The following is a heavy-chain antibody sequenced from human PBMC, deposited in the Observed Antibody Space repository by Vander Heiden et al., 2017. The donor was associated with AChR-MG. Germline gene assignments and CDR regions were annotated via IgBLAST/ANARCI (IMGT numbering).Heavy chain of an antibody. D-gene: IGHD5-18*01. Sequence: QVQLVQSGAEVKRPGASVKVSCKASGFTFSDYYMHWVRQAPGQGLEWMGWSNPNTGGANHAQKFQGRVSMTRDTSISTAYMELSSLRSDDTAVYYCARSQYAAHDLDNIRAYSFSEYDYWGQGTLVTVSS. V-gene: IGHV1-2*02. J-gene: IGHJ4*02. CDR3: ARSQYAAHDLDNIRAYSFSEYDY. CDR2: SNPNTGGA. CDR1: GFTFSDYY.